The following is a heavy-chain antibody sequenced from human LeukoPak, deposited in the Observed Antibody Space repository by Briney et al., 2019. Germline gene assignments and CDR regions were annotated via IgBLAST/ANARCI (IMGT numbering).Heavy chain of an antibody. V-gene: IGHV4-59*01. D-gene: IGHD4-17*01. CDR1: GGSISSYY. CDR2: IYYSGST. Sequence: SETLSLTCTVSGGSISSYYWSWIRQPPGKGLEWIGYIYYSGSTNYNPSLKSRVTISVDTSKNQFSLKLSSVTAADTAVYYCARTGRLRPKQAEGYYYYYYMDVWGKGTTVTVSS. CDR3: ARTGRLRPKQAEGYYYYYYMDV. J-gene: IGHJ6*03.